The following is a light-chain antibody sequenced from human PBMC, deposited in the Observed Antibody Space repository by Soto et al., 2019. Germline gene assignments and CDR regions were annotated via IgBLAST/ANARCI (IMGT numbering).Light chain of an antibody. Sequence: QSALTQPASVSGSPGQSITISCTGTSSDVGGYNYVSWYQQHPGKAPKLMIYAVSNRPSGVSNRVSGSKSGNTASLTISGLQAEDEADYYCSSYTSSSTYVFGTGTKLTVL. CDR3: SSYTSSSTYV. J-gene: IGLJ1*01. CDR1: SSDVGGYNY. CDR2: AVS. V-gene: IGLV2-14*01.